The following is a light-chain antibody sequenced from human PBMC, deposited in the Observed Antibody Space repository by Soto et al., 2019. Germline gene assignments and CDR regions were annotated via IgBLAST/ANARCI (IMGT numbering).Light chain of an antibody. V-gene: IGKV1-5*01. J-gene: IGKJ1*01. CDR3: QSYNSDSWT. CDR2: DAS. CDR1: QSISGW. Sequence: DIQMTQSPSTLSASIGQRVIITCRARQSISGWLAWYHQKPGKAPNLLIYDASTLESGVPSRFSGRGYGTEFTLTISGLQPDDFGTYDCQSYNSDSWTFGQGTKVEIK.